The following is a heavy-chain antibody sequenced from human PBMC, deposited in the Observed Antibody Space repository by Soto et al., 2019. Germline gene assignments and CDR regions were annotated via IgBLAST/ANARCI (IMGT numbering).Heavy chain of an antibody. J-gene: IGHJ4*02. CDR3: ARGKAAAGISFDY. Sequence: PGGSLRLSCAASGFTFSSYGMHWVRQAPGKGLEWVAVIWYDGSNKYYADSVKGRFTISRDNSKNTLYLQMNSLRAEDTAVYYCARGKAAAGISFDYWGQGTLVTVSS. V-gene: IGHV3-33*01. D-gene: IGHD6-13*01. CDR1: GFTFSSYG. CDR2: IWYDGSNK.